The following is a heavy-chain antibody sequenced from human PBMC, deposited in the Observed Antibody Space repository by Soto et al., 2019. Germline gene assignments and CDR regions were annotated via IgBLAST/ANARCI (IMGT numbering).Heavy chain of an antibody. J-gene: IGHJ4*02. CDR1: GGSFSGYY. V-gene: IGHV4-34*01. Sequence: SETLSLTCAVYGGSFSGYYWSWIRQPPGKGLEWIGEINHSGSTNYNPSLKSRVTISVDTSKNQFSLKLSSVTAADTAVYYCARGLGGSYFVVSWLEYWGQGTLVTGSS. CDR2: INHSGST. CDR3: ARGLGGSYFVVSWLEY. D-gene: IGHD1-26*01.